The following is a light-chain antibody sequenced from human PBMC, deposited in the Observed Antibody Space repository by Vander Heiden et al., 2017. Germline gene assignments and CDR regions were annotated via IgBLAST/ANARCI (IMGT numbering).Light chain of an antibody. CDR3: SSYTSSSTPFV. Sequence: QSALTKPASESGSTGQSITICCTGTSSDVGGYNYVSWYQQHPGKAPKLMIYEVSNRPSGVSNRFSGSKSGNTASLTISGLQAEDEADYYCSSYTSSSTPFVFGTGTKVTVL. CDR1: SSDVGGYNY. J-gene: IGLJ1*01. V-gene: IGLV2-14*01. CDR2: EVS.